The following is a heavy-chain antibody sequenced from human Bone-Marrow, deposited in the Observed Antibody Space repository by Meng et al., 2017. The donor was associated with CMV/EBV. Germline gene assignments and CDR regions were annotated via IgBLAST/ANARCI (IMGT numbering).Heavy chain of an antibody. D-gene: IGHD3-22*01. CDR3: TTATGDYESSGYYFIE. J-gene: IGHJ4*02. CDR2: IRSRLNSYAT. CDR1: GITFRGAA. Sequence: GESPKISCAASGITFRGAAIHGVRQASGKGLEWVVRIRSRLNSYATAYAASVEGRFINSRDDSEHTAYLQMNSLKPGDLAVYYCTTATGDYESSGYYFIEGGQGTLVTSPQ. V-gene: IGHV3-73*01.